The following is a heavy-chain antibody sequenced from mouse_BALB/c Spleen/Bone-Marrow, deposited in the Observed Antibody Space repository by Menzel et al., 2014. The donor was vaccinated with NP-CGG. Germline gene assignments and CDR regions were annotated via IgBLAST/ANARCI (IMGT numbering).Heavy chain of an antibody. CDR2: VDPANGNT. V-gene: IGHV14-3*02. D-gene: IGHD2-14*01. J-gene: IGHJ2*01. CDR3: ARYRLGTYFDY. Sequence: VTLKESGAELVKPGASVKLSCTASGFNIKDTYMHWVKQRPEQDLEWIGRVDPANGNTKYDPKFQGKATITADTSSNTAYLQLSSLTSEDTAVYYCARYRLGTYFDYWGQGTTLTVSS. CDR1: GFNIKDTY.